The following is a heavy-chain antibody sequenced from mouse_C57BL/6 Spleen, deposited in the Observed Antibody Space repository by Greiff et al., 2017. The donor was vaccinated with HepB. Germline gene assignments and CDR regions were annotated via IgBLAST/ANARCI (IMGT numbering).Heavy chain of an antibody. V-gene: IGHV5-12*01. Sequence: EVHLVESGGGLVQPGGSLKLSCAASGFTFSDYYMYWVRQTPEKRLEWVAYISNGGGSTYYPDTVKGRFTISRDNAKNTLYLQMSRLKSEDTAMYYCARHGSYYGSSPAWFAYWGQGTLVTVSA. CDR2: ISNGGGST. CDR1: GFTFSDYY. D-gene: IGHD1-1*01. CDR3: ARHGSYYGSSPAWFAY. J-gene: IGHJ3*01.